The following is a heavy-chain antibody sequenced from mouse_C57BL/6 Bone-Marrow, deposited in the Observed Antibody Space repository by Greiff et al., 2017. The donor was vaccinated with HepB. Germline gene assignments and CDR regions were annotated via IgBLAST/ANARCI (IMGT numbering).Heavy chain of an antibody. D-gene: IGHD2-4*01. CDR1: GYSITSGYY. Sequence: ESGPGLVKPSQSLSLTCSVTGYSITSGYYWNWIRQFPGNKLEWMGYISYDGSNNYNPSLKNRISITRDTSKNQFFLKLNSVTTEDTATYYCAREHYDYPMDYWGQGTSVTVSS. J-gene: IGHJ4*01. V-gene: IGHV3-6*01. CDR3: AREHYDYPMDY. CDR2: ISYDGSN.